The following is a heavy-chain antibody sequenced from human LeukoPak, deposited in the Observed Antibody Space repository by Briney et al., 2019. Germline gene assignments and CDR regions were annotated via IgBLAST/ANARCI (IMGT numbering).Heavy chain of an antibody. CDR3: ARDKPGIAAAGTPVY. Sequence: SETLSLTCTVSGGSISSGDYYWSWIRQPPGKGLEWIGYIYYSGSTYYNPSLKSRVTISVDTPKNQFSLKLSSVTAADTAVYYCARDKPGIAAAGTPVYWGQGTLVTVSS. J-gene: IGHJ4*02. V-gene: IGHV4-30-4*01. D-gene: IGHD6-13*01. CDR2: IYYSGST. CDR1: GGSISSGDYY.